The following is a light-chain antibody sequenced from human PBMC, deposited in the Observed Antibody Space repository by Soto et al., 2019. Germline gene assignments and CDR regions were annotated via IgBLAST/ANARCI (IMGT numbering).Light chain of an antibody. CDR2: EAS. V-gene: IGKV1-5*03. CDR3: REYNSYWT. Sequence: DIQMTQSPSTLSASVGDRVTITCRASQSISGWFAWYQQKPGKAPTLLIREASSLESGVPSRFSGSGSGTELTLTISSLQPDDFATYYCREYNSYWTFGQGTKVDIK. CDR1: QSISGW. J-gene: IGKJ1*01.